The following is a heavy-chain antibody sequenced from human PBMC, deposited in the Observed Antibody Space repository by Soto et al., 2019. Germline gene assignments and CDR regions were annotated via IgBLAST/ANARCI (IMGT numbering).Heavy chain of an antibody. CDR2: IIPIFGNT. J-gene: IGHJ6*02. V-gene: IGHV1-69*13. D-gene: IGHD5-12*01. CDR3: ARERGGDIADDYGMDV. CDR1: GYTFTSYG. Sequence: SVKVSCKASGYTFTSYGISWVRQAPGQGLEWMGGIIPIFGNTNYAQKFQGRVTITADESTSTAYMELSSLRSEETAVYYCARERGGDIADDYGMDVWGQGTTVTVSS.